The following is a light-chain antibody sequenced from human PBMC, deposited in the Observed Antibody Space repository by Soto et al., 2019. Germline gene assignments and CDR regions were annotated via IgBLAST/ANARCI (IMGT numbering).Light chain of an antibody. V-gene: IGLV2-11*01. J-gene: IGLJ2*01. CDR2: DVS. CDR3: CSYAGTYSVL. CDR1: RSDVGGYNY. Sequence: QSALTQPRSVSGSPGQSVTISCTGTRSDVGGYNYVSWYQQHPGKAPKLMIYDVSERPSGVPDRFSGSKSGNTASLTISGLQAEDEADYYCCSYAGTYSVLFGGGTKLTVL.